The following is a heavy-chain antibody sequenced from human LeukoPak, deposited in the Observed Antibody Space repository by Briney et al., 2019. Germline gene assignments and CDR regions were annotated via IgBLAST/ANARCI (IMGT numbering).Heavy chain of an antibody. D-gene: IGHD3-16*01. J-gene: IGHJ4*02. CDR3: ARGRGTSSMHPRSSRLGY. CDR1: GFTFSSNW. CDR2: IDSDGSST. V-gene: IGHV3-74*01. Sequence: PGGSLRLSCAASGFTFSSNWMHWVHQAPGKGLVWVSRIDSDGSSTSYADSVKGRFTISRDNAKNTLSLQMNSLRAEDTAVYYCARGRGTSSMHPRSSRLGYWGQGTLVTVSS.